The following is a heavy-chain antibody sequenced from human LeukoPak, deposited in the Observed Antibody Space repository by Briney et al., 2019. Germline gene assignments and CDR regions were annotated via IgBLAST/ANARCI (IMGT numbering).Heavy chain of an antibody. V-gene: IGHV4-38-2*02. Sequence: SETLSLTCTVSGYSISSGYYWGWIRQPPGKGLEWIGSIYHSGSTYYNPSLKSRVTISVDTSKNQFSLKLSSVTAADTAVYYCARDSSNGWGQGTLVTVSS. CDR3: ARDSSNG. D-gene: IGHD2-8*01. J-gene: IGHJ4*02. CDR1: GYSISSGYY. CDR2: IYHSGST.